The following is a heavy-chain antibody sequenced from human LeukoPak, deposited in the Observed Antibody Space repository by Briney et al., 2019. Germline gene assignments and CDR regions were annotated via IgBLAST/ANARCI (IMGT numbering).Heavy chain of an antibody. D-gene: IGHD2-2*01. CDR3: VSFYETY. CDR2: INGGGSWT. Sequence: PGGSLRLSCAASGNYWMHWVRQAPGKGLVWVSHINGGGSWTTYADSVKGRFTISKDNAKNTVYLQMNNLRAEDMAVYYCVSFYETYWGRGTLVTVSS. J-gene: IGHJ4*02. CDR1: GNYW. V-gene: IGHV3-74*01.